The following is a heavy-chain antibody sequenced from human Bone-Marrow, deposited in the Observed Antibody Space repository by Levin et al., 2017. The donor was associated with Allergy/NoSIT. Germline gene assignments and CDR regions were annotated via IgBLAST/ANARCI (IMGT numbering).Heavy chain of an antibody. CDR1: GFTFSSYS. Sequence: LSLTCAASGFTFSSYSMNWVRQAPGKGLEWVSSISSSSSYIYYADSVKGRFTISRDNAKNSLYLQMNSLRAEDTAVYYCARDLAGTIGLFDYWGQGTLVTVSS. D-gene: IGHD6-13*01. CDR3: ARDLAGTIGLFDY. J-gene: IGHJ4*02. V-gene: IGHV3-21*01. CDR2: ISSSSSYI.